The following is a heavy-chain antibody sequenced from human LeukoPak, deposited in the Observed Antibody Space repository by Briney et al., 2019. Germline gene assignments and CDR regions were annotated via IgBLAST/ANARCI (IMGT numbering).Heavy chain of an antibody. CDR3: ARRDFGGHSSFAS. J-gene: IGHJ4*02. V-gene: IGHV5-51*01. Sequence: GESLKISCKASGYSFSTYWIGWVRQMPGKGLEWMGIIYPSDSNTRYSPSFQGQVTISADKSITTACLQWRSLKASDSAMYYCARRDFGGHSSFASWGPGTLVTVSS. CDR2: IYPSDSNT. D-gene: IGHD3-10*01. CDR1: GYSFSTYW.